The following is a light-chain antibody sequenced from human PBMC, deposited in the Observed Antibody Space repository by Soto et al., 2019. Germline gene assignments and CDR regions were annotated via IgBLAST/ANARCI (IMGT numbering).Light chain of an antibody. Sequence: QSVLTQPASVSGSPGQSITISCTGTSSDVGGYNYVSWYQQHPGNAPKLMIYDVSYRPSGVSDRFSGSKSGNTASLTISGLQAEDEADYYCSSYATSNTLIGGGTKLTVL. V-gene: IGLV2-14*03. J-gene: IGLJ2*01. CDR2: DVS. CDR3: SSYATSNTL. CDR1: SSDVGGYNY.